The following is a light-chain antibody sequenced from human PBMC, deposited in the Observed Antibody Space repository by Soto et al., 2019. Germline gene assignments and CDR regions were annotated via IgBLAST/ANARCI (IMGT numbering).Light chain of an antibody. V-gene: IGKV1-9*01. CDR3: QQLNSSPVT. J-gene: IGKJ1*01. CDR2: AAS. CDR1: QGISSS. Sequence: DIPLTQSPSFLSASVGDRVTITSRASQGISSSLAWYQQKPGKAPKLLIYAASTLQSGVPSRFSGSGSGTEFTLTISSLHPEDFATYYCQQLNSSPVTFGQGTKVEI.